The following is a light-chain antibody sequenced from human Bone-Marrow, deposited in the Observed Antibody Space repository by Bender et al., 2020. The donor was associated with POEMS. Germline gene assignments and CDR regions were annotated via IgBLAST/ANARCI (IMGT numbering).Light chain of an antibody. V-gene: IGLV2-11*01. J-gene: IGLJ3*02. CDR2: EVT. CDR1: SSNVGRYNY. CDR3: SSSAGSNIGV. Sequence: QSALTQPRSVTGSPGQSVTIACTGASSNVGRYNYVSWYQQRPGKAPKLVIYEVTKRPSGVPDRFSGSKSGITASLTVTDLQPEDEAVYSCSSSAGSNIGVFGGGTKLTVL.